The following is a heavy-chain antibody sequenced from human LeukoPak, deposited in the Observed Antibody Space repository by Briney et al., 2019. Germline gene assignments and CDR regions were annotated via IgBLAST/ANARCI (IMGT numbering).Heavy chain of an antibody. V-gene: IGHV4-39*01. J-gene: IGHJ4*02. CDR3: ARQTLADDIDY. CDR2: MYYSGST. D-gene: IGHD6-19*01. CDR1: GGSISSTSYY. Sequence: SETLSLTCTVSGGSISSTSYYWGWIRQPPGKGLEWIGNMYYSGSTYYNPSLKSRVTISVDRSKNQFSLKLNSVTAADTAVYYCARQTLADDIDYWGQGTLVTVSS.